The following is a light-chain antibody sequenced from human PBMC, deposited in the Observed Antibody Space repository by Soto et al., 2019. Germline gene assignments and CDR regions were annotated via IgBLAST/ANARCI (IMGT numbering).Light chain of an antibody. CDR1: QTISSW. Sequence: DIQMTQSPSTLSGSVGDRVTITCRASQTISSWLAWYQQKPGKAPKLLIYKASTLKSGVPSRFSGSGSGTEFTLTISSLQPDAFATYYCQHYNSYSEPFGQGTKVELK. CDR2: KAS. J-gene: IGKJ1*01. V-gene: IGKV1-5*03. CDR3: QHYNSYSEP.